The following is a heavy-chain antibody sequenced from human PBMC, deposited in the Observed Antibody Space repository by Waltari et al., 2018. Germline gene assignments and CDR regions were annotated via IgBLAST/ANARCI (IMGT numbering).Heavy chain of an antibody. CDR2: IYYSGST. V-gene: IGHV4-39*01. D-gene: IGHD2-2*01. CDR1: GGSISSSSYY. J-gene: IGHJ3*02. CDR3: ARVIGLTVQLLFGFGAFDI. Sequence: QLQLQESGPGLVKPSETLSLTCTVSGGSISSSSYYWGWIRQPPGKGLEWIGSIYYSGSTYYNPSLKSRVTISVDTSKNQFSLKLSSVTAADTAVYYCARVIGLTVQLLFGFGAFDIWGQGTMVTVSS.